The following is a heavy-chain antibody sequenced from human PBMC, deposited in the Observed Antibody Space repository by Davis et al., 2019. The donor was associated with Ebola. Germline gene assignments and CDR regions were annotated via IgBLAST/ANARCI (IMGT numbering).Heavy chain of an antibody. Sequence: SVKVSCKASGGTFSSYAISWVRQAPGQGLEWMGGIIPIFGTANYAQKFQGRVTITANESTSTAYMELSSLRSEDTAVYYCARENDFWSGYDHYYYYGMDVWGQGTTVTVSS. CDR3: ARENDFWSGYDHYYYYGMDV. CDR1: GGTFSSYA. J-gene: IGHJ6*02. V-gene: IGHV1-69*13. CDR2: IIPIFGTA. D-gene: IGHD3-3*01.